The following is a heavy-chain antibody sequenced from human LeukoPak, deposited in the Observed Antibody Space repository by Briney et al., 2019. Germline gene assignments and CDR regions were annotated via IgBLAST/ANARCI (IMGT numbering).Heavy chain of an antibody. CDR2: INPNSGGT. Sequence: GASVKVSCKASGYTFTSYYMHWVRQAPGQGLEWMGWINPNSGGTNYAQKFQGRVTMTRDTSISTAYMELSRLGSDDTAVYYCARDPGIAAAGTVNWFDPWGQGTLVTVSS. CDR3: ARDPGIAAAGTVNWFDP. V-gene: IGHV1-2*02. J-gene: IGHJ5*02. CDR1: GYTFTSYY. D-gene: IGHD6-13*01.